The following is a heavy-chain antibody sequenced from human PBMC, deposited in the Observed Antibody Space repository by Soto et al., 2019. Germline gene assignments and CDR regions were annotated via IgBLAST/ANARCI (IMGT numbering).Heavy chain of an antibody. CDR2: IYSGGST. J-gene: IGHJ4*02. V-gene: IGHV3-53*01. CDR3: ARGWLPLFDY. D-gene: IGHD5-12*01. Sequence: GGSLRLSXAASGFTVSSNYMSWVRQAPGKGLEWVSVIYSGGSTYYADSVKGRFTIPRDNSKNTLYLQMNSLRAEDTAVYYCARGWLPLFDYWGQGTLVTVSS. CDR1: GFTVSSNY.